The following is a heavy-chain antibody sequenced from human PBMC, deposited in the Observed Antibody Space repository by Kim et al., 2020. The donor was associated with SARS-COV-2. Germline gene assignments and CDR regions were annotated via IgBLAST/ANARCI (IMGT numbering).Heavy chain of an antibody. V-gene: IGHV1-3*01. CDR3: ARDLIAVADPYYYYGMDV. Sequence: QGRVTITRDTSASTAYMELSSLRSEDTAVYYCARDLIAVADPYYYYGMDVWGQGTTVTVSS. J-gene: IGHJ6*02. D-gene: IGHD6-19*01.